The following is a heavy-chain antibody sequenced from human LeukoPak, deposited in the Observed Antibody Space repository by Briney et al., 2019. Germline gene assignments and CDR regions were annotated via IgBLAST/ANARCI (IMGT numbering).Heavy chain of an antibody. J-gene: IGHJ2*01. CDR3: ARDWEEYYGSGSYRYFDL. V-gene: IGHV4-31*03. Sequence: SQTLSLTCTVSGGSISSGGYYWSWIRQHPGKGLEWIGYIYYSGSTYYNPSLKSRVTISVDTSKNQFSLKLSSVTAADTAVYYCARDWEEYYGSGSYRYFDLWGRGTLVTVSS. CDR1: GGSISSGGYY. D-gene: IGHD3-10*01. CDR2: IYYSGST.